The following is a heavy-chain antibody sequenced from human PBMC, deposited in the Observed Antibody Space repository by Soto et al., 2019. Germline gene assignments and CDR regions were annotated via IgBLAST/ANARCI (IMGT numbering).Heavy chain of an antibody. CDR2: IYQSGVT. CDR3: AGMPYTSGLRFDP. D-gene: IGHD6-19*01. Sequence: SETLSLTCNMSGDSYSISTYSWSWIRQPPGKALQWIGFIYQSGVTSYNPSLASRVPISLDRSNNQCSLKLKSVTAADTAVYFCAGMPYTSGLRFDPCGPGTLVTVSS. CDR1: GDSYSISTYS. V-gene: IGHV4-30-2*01. J-gene: IGHJ5*02.